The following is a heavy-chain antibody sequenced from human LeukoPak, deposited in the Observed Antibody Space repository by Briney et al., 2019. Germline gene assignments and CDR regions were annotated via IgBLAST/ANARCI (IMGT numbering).Heavy chain of an antibody. V-gene: IGHV4-59*01. Sequence: SDTLSLICTVSDAPNRGCYWSWLRQPPGKGREGIGSIHFSGSTNYNPSLRSRVTIPVDTTKNQLTLNLSSVTAADTAVYYCARDLGGIYFDYWGQGPVITVSA. CDR2: IHFSGST. J-gene: IGHJ4*02. CDR1: DAPNRGCY. CDR3: ARDLGGIYFDY. D-gene: IGHD1-26*01.